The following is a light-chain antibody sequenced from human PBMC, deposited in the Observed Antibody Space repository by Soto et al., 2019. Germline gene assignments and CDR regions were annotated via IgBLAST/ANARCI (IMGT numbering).Light chain of an antibody. CDR3: CSYAGSYTWV. CDR1: SSDVGGYNY. J-gene: IGLJ3*02. Sequence: QSALTQPASVSGSPGQSITISCTGTSSDVGGYNYVSWYQQHPGKAPKLMIDDVNKRPSGVPDRFSGSRSGNTASLTISGLQAEHEADYYCCSYAGSYTWVFGGGTKLTVL. V-gene: IGLV2-11*01. CDR2: DVN.